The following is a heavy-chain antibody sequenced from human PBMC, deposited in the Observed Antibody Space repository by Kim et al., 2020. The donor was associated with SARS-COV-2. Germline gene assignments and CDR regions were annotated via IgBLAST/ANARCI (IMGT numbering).Heavy chain of an antibody. CDR2: INHSGST. V-gene: IGHV4-34*01. J-gene: IGHJ4*02. CDR1: GGSFSGYY. D-gene: IGHD5-12*01. Sequence: TLSLTCAVYGGSFSGYYWSWIRQPPGKGLEWIGEINHSGSTNYNPSLKSRVTISVDTSKNQFSLKLSSVTAADTAVYYCARDPRPTTSGYNYWGQGTLVTVSS. CDR3: ARDPRPTTSGYNY.